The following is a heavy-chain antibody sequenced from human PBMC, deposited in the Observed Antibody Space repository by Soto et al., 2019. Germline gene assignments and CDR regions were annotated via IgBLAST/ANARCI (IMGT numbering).Heavy chain of an antibody. CDR3: ARVSYFDSGGFFYYFDY. D-gene: IGHD3-22*01. J-gene: IGHJ4*02. CDR2: IYHSGNT. CDR1: GGSISGYC. V-gene: IGHV4-59*08. Sequence: SETLCRTCTVSGGSISGYCWSWIRQHAGKGLQWIGHIYHSGNTYYNPSLKSRVTISVDTSKNQFSLKVRSVTAADEAVYYCARVSYFDSGGFFYYFDYWGQGAQVTLSS.